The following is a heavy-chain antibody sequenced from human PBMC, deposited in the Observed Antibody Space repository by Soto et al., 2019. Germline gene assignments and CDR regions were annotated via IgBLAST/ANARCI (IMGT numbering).Heavy chain of an antibody. J-gene: IGHJ3*02. CDR1: GYTFTSYG. CDR2: ISAYNGNT. CDR3: ARGPIVVVVAAHDEDAFDI. V-gene: IGHV1-18*01. D-gene: IGHD2-15*01. Sequence: ASVKVTCKASGYTFTSYGISWVRQAPGQGLEWMGWISAYNGNTNYAQKLQGRVTMTTDTSTSTAYMELRSLRSDDTAVYYCARGPIVVVVAAHDEDAFDIWGQGTMVTVS.